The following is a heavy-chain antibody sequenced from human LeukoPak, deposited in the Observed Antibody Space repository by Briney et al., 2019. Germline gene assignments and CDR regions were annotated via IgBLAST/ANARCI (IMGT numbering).Heavy chain of an antibody. V-gene: IGHV3-30*18. CDR2: ISNDESKK. CDR1: GFTFSSYG. D-gene: IGHD3-16*01. CDR3: AKDRYSYAFEYFES. Sequence: PGRSLRLSCAASGFTFSSYGMHWVRQAPGKGLEWVAVISNDESKKYYADSVKGQFTISRDNSKNTLSLQVSSLRAEDTAVYYCAKDRYSYAFEYFESWGQGTLVTVSS. J-gene: IGHJ4*02.